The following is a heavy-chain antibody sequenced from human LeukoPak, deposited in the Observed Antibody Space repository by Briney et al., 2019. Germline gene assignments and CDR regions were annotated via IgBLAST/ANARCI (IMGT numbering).Heavy chain of an antibody. Sequence: SETLSLTCTVSGGSISSYYWSWIRQPAGKGLEWIGRIYTSGSTNYNPSLKSRVTMSVDTSKNQFSLKLSSVTAADTAVYYCARECDYYGSGSYNPTAFDYWGQGTLVTVSS. D-gene: IGHD3-10*01. CDR3: ARECDYYGSGSYNPTAFDY. V-gene: IGHV4-4*07. J-gene: IGHJ4*02. CDR2: IYTSGST. CDR1: GGSISSYY.